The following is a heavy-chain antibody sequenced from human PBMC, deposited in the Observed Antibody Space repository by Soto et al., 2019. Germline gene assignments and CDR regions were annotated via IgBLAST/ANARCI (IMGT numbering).Heavy chain of an antibody. J-gene: IGHJ4*02. CDR3: ARDVKRYYYGSGSYYSLHFDY. Sequence: QVQLVQSGAEVKKPGASVKVSCKASGYTFTSYGISWVRQAPGQGLEWMGIINPSGGSTSYAQKFQGRVTMTRDTSTSTVYMELSSLRSEDTAVYYCARDVKRYYYGSGSYYSLHFDYWGQGTLVTVSS. CDR2: INPSGGST. V-gene: IGHV1-46*01. D-gene: IGHD3-10*01. CDR1: GYTFTSYG.